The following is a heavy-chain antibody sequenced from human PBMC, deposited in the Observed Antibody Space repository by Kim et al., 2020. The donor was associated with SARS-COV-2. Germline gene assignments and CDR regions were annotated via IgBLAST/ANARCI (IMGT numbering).Heavy chain of an antibody. Sequence: SETLSLTCAVSGAAIRSDSYYWGWARLAPGQGLEWIGTIASGGITYYNPSLRSRVSLSMDTSKNEYSLQLTSVTAADTAVYYCASRLGWGRSTNLWGR. V-gene: IGHV4-39*01. CDR3: ASRLGWGRSTNL. CDR1: GAAIRSDSYY. J-gene: IGHJ2*01. CDR2: IASGGIT. D-gene: IGHD3-10*01.